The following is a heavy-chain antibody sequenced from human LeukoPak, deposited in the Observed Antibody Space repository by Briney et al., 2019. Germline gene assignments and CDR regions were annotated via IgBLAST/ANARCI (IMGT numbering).Heavy chain of an antibody. CDR2: ISCSGGST. D-gene: IGHD2-15*01. J-gene: IGHJ4*01. CDR3: AKGKSCCYLIFDY. Sequence: PGASLRLSCAASGFTFSSYAMSCFRQAPGKGLQEGSAISCSGGSTYYADSLKGRVTISIDTSKNTLYLQMNSLTAADTAVYYCAKGKSCCYLIFDYWGKGTLVTVSS. V-gene: IGHV3-23*01. CDR1: GFTFSSYA.